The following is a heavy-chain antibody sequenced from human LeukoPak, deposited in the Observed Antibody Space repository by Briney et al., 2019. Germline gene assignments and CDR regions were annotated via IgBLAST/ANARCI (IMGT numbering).Heavy chain of an antibody. V-gene: IGHV4-59*01. CDR3: ARAGYSGYDLYY. Sequence: SESLSLTCIVSGGSISSYYWSWIRQPPGKGLEWIGYIYYSGSTNYNPSLKSRVTISVDTSKNQFSLKLSSVTAADTAVYYCARAGYSGYDLYYWGQGTLVTVSS. J-gene: IGHJ4*02. CDR2: IYYSGST. CDR1: GGSISSYY. D-gene: IGHD5-12*01.